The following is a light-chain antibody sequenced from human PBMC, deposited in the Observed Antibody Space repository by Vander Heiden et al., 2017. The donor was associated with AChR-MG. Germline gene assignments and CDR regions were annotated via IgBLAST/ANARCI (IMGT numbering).Light chain of an antibody. CDR2: AAS. Sequence: DIQMTQSPSSLSASVRDRVTITCRASQSVRSYLNWYQQKRVKAPKLLIYAASSLQSGVPSRFSGSGSGTDFTLTISSLQPEEFATYYCQQSYSTPRTFGQGTKVEIK. V-gene: IGKV1-39*01. J-gene: IGKJ1*01. CDR1: QSVRSY. CDR3: QQSYSTPRT.